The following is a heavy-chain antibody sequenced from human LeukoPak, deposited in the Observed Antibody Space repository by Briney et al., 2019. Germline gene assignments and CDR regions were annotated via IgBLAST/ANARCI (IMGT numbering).Heavy chain of an antibody. D-gene: IGHD5-12*01. CDR1: GFTFSSYS. V-gene: IGHV3-48*04. Sequence: AGGSLRLSCAASGFTFSSYSMNWVRQAPGKGLEWVSYISSSGSTIYYADSVKGRFTISRDNAKNSLYLQMNSLRAEDTAVYYCARDIVATMDGSFSGMDVWGQGTTVTVSS. J-gene: IGHJ6*02. CDR3: ARDIVATMDGSFSGMDV. CDR2: ISSSGSTI.